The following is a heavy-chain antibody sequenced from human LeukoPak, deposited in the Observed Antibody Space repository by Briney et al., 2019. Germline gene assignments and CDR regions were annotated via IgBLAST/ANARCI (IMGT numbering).Heavy chain of an antibody. CDR3: ALYSSGLFDP. CDR2: IIPILGIA. Sequence: ASVKVSCKASGGTFSSYAISWVRQAPGQGLEWMGRIIPILGIANYAQKFQGRVTITADKSTSTAYMEVSRLTSDDTAVYYCALYSSGLFDPWGQGTLVTVSS. CDR1: GGTFSSYA. J-gene: IGHJ5*02. D-gene: IGHD6-19*01. V-gene: IGHV1-69*04.